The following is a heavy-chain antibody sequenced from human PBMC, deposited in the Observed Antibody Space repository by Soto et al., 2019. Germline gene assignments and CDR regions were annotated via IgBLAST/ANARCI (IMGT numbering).Heavy chain of an antibody. V-gene: IGHV6-1*01. Sequence: SQTLSLTCAISGDSVSSNTAAWNWIRSSPSRGLEWLGRTYYRSNWRHDYAVSVKSRITVNPDTSKNHFSLQLNSVTPDDTAVDYCERGVAGSGFDRWGQGTLVTVSS. D-gene: IGHD6-19*01. CDR3: ERGVAGSGFDR. J-gene: IGHJ4*02. CDR1: GDSVSSNTAA. CDR2: TYYRSNWRH.